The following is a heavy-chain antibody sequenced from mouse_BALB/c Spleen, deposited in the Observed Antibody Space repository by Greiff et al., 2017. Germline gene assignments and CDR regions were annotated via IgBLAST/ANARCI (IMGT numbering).Heavy chain of an antibody. D-gene: IGHD2-4*01. Sequence: VQLKESGAELVKPGASVKLSCTASGFNIKDTYMHWVKQRPEQGLEWIGRIDPANGNTKYDPKFQGKATITADTSSNTAYLQLSSLTSEDTAVYYCARSYDYWFAYWGQGTLVTVSA. CDR2: IDPANGNT. V-gene: IGHV14-3*02. CDR3: ARSYDYWFAY. CDR1: GFNIKDTY. J-gene: IGHJ3*01.